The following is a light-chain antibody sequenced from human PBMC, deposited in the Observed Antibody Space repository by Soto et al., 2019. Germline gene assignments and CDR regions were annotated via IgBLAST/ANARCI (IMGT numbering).Light chain of an antibody. V-gene: IGLV1-40*01. CDR1: SSNIGAGYD. CDR2: GNS. J-gene: IGLJ1*01. CDR3: QSYDSSLSGFYV. Sequence: QSALTQPPSMSGAPGQRVTISCTGSSSNIGAGYDVHWYQQLPGTAPKLLIYGNSNRPSGVPDRFSGSKSGTSASLAITGLQAEDEADYYCQSYDSSLSGFYVFGTGTKLTVL.